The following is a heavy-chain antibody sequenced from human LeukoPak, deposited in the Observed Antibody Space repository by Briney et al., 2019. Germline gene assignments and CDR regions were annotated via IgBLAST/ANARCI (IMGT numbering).Heavy chain of an antibody. CDR3: ARAYGSGSYYISYYYYYMDV. J-gene: IGHJ6*03. Sequence: GGSLRLSCAASGFTFSSYWMSWVRQAPGKGLEWVSGINWNGGSTGYADSVKGRFTISRDNAKNSLYLQMNSLRAEDTALYYCARAYGSGSYYISYYYYYMDVWGKGTTVTVSS. V-gene: IGHV3-20*04. CDR2: INWNGGST. CDR1: GFTFSSYW. D-gene: IGHD3-10*01.